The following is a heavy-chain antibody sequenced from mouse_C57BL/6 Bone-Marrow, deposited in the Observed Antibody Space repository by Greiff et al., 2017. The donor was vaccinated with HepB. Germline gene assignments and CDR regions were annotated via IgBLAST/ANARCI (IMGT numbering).Heavy chain of an antibody. D-gene: IGHD1-1*01. CDR1: GYSITSGYY. Sequence: EVKVEESGPGLVKPSQSLSLTCSVTGYSITSGYYWNWIRQFPGNKLEWMGYISYDGSNNYNPSLKNRISITRDTSKNQFFLKLNSVTTEDTATYYCARAVLRWAWFAYWGQGTLVTVSA. V-gene: IGHV3-6*01. CDR2: ISYDGSN. J-gene: IGHJ3*01. CDR3: ARAVLRWAWFAY.